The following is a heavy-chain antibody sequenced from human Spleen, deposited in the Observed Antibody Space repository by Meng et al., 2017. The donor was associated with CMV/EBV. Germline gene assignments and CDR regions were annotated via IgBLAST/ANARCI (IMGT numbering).Heavy chain of an antibody. V-gene: IGHV4-34*01. Sequence: VYGGSFSGYYWNWIRQPPGKGLEWIGEINHSGSTNYNPSLKGRVTISVDTSKNQFSLKLTSVTAADTAVYYCARFGLYDTSGYSLDPWGQGTLVTVSS. J-gene: IGHJ5*02. CDR1: GGSFSGYY. CDR3: ARFGLYDTSGYSLDP. D-gene: IGHD3-22*01. CDR2: INHSGST.